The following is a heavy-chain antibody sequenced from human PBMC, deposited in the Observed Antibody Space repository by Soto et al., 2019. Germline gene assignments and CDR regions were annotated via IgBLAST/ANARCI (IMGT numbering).Heavy chain of an antibody. CDR2: ISGSGST. D-gene: IGHD3-16*01. Sequence: EVQLLESGGGLVKPGGSLRLSCAASGFTVSSYAMSWVRQAPGKGLEWVSVISGSGSTYSADSVKGRFTISRDSSKNTVYLQMNSLRAEDTAVYYCAKALRFTFTTGYYMDVWGRETTVTVSS. J-gene: IGHJ6*03. V-gene: IGHV3-23*01. CDR3: AKALRFTFTTGYYMDV. CDR1: GFTVSSYA.